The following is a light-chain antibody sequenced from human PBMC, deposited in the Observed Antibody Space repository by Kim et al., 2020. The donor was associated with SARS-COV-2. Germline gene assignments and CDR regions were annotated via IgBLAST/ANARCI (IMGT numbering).Light chain of an antibody. Sequence: EMLLTQSPATLSVSPGESATPSCRASQSLGGNLAWFQQKPGQAPRLLISGATSRAAGIPARFSGSYSRTEFTLTISSLQSEDVAVYYCHQYETWPSCTFGQGTKVDIK. CDR1: QSLGGN. CDR2: GAT. J-gene: IGKJ1*01. CDR3: HQYETWPSCT. V-gene: IGKV3-15*01.